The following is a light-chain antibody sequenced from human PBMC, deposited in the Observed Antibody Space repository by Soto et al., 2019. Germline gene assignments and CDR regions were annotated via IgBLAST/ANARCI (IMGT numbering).Light chain of an antibody. J-gene: IGKJ1*01. Sequence: IAQTPPPATLSVSPGERATLSCRASQSVSSNLAWYQQKPGQAPRLLIYGASTRATGIPARFSGSGSGTEFTLTISSLQPDDFGTYYCQQYHTCWTFGQGTKVDI. CDR1: QSVSSN. V-gene: IGKV3-15*01. CDR3: QQYHTCWT. CDR2: GAS.